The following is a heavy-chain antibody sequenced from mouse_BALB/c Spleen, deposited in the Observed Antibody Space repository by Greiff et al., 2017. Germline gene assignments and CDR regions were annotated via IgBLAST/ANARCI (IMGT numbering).Heavy chain of an antibody. V-gene: IGHV5-12-1*01. CDR1: GFAFSSYD. J-gene: IGHJ2*01. CDR3: ARHDGYDPLDY. Sequence: EVMLVESGGGLVKPGGSLKLSCAASGFAFSSYDMSWVRQTPEKRLEWVAYISSGGGSTYYPDTVKGRFTISRDNAKNTLYLQMSSLKSEDTAMYYCARHDGYDPLDYWGQGTTLTVSS. CDR2: ISSGGGST. D-gene: IGHD2-2*01.